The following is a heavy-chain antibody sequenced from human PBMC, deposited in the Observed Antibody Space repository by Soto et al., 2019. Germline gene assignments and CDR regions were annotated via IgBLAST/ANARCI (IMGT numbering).Heavy chain of an antibody. CDR3: ARDDCSGGSCYRFRY. V-gene: IGHV3-33*01. CDR2: IWYDGSNK. J-gene: IGHJ4*02. CDR1: GFTFSSYG. D-gene: IGHD2-15*01. Sequence: QVQLVESGGGVVQPGRSLRLSCAASGFTFSSYGMHWVRQAPGKGLEWGAVIWYDGSNKYYADSVKGRFTISRDHSKNTLYLQMNSLRAEDTAVYYCARDDCSGGSCYRFRYWGQGTMVTVSS.